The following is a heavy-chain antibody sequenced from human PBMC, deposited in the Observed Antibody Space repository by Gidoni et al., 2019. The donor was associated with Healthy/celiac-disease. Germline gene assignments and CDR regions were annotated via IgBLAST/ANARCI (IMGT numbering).Heavy chain of an antibody. V-gene: IGHV4-38-2*01. J-gene: IGHJ4*02. D-gene: IGHD3-3*01. Sequence: QVQLQEPGPGLVKPSETLSLTCAVSGYSIRRGCYWGWLRQPPGKGLGWIVSIPHSRSTYYNPSLKSRVTISVDTSKTQFSLKLSSVTAADTAVYYCARVFDFGVVRGFDYWGQGTLVTVSS. CDR3: ARVFDFGVVRGFDY. CDR1: GYSIRRGCY. CDR2: IPHSRST.